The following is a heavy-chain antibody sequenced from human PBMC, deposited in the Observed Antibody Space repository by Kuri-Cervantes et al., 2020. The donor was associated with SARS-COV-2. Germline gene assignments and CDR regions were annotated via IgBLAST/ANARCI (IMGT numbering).Heavy chain of an antibody. D-gene: IGHD6-19*01. Sequence: GSLRLSCTLSGGSISGYYWSWIRQSAGKGLEFIGRVYSSGGTNYNPSLESRVTMSIDTAKNQVSLRLTSVTAADMAVYYCIAYPHGWVTGGGFWGQGTLVTVSS. J-gene: IGHJ4*02. CDR1: GGSISGYY. V-gene: IGHV4-4*07. CDR3: IAYPHGWVTGGGF. CDR2: VYSSGGT.